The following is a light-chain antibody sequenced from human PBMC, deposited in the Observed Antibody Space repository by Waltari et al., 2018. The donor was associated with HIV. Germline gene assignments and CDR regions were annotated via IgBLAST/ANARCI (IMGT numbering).Light chain of an antibody. CDR1: SSDVGGYKF. Sequence: QSALTQPASVSGSPGQSITISCTGTSSDVGGYKFVSWYQQHPGKAPKFMIYEGTKRPSGVSNRFSGSKSGNTASRTISGLQAEDEADYHCCSYAGNNTLVFGGGTKLTVI. CDR2: EGT. CDR3: CSYAGNNTLV. J-gene: IGLJ3*02. V-gene: IGLV2-23*01.